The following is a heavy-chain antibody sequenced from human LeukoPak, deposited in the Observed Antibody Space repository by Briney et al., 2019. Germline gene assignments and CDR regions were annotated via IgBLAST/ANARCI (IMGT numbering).Heavy chain of an antibody. CDR1: GFTFSSYG. CDR2: IRQDGGEK. V-gene: IGHV3-7*01. D-gene: IGHD6-13*01. CDR3: ARDGTAAGLYFDL. J-gene: IGHJ4*01. Sequence: GGSLRLSCAASGFTFSSYGMNWVRQAPGKGLEWVASIRQDGGEKSYVDSVKGRFTISRDNTKRSLYLQMSSLRAEDTAVYYCARDGTAAGLYFDLWGQGTLVTVSS.